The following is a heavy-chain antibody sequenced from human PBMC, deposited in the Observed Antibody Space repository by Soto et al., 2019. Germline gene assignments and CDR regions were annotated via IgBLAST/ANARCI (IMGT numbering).Heavy chain of an antibody. D-gene: IGHD2-15*01. CDR2: ISGSGGST. J-gene: IGHJ4*02. V-gene: IGHV3-23*01. CDR3: AKAGGDCSGGSCYSGFFHY. CDR1: EFTFTNYA. Sequence: GGSLRLSCAAPEFTFTNYAMGWVRQAPGKGLEWVSVISGSGGSTYYADSVKGRFTISRDNSKNTLYLQMNSLSADDTAVYYCAKAGGDCSGGSCYSGFFHYWGQGTLVTVSS.